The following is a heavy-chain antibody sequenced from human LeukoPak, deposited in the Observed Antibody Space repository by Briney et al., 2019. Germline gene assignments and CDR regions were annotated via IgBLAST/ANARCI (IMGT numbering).Heavy chain of an antibody. Sequence: GGSLRLSCAASGFTFSSYWMSWVRQAPGKGLEWVANIKQDGSEKYHVDSVKGRFTISRDNAKNSLYLQMSSLSAEDTAVYYCARDASYFQHWGQGTLVTVAS. J-gene: IGHJ1*01. CDR2: IKQDGSEK. CDR3: ARDASYFQH. V-gene: IGHV3-7*01. CDR1: GFTFSSYW.